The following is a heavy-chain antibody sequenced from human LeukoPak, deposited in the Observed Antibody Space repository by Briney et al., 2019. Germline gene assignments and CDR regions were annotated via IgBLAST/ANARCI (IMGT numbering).Heavy chain of an antibody. V-gene: IGHV3-9*01. Sequence: GGSLRLSCAASGFTFDDYAMHWVRQAPGKGLEWVSGISWNSGSIGYADSAKGRFTISRDNAKNSLYLQMNSLRAEDTALYYCAKDGRTDSGWYRGVSYYGMDVWGQGTTVTVSS. J-gene: IGHJ6*02. D-gene: IGHD6-19*01. CDR2: ISWNSGSI. CDR1: GFTFDDYA. CDR3: AKDGRTDSGWYRGVSYYGMDV.